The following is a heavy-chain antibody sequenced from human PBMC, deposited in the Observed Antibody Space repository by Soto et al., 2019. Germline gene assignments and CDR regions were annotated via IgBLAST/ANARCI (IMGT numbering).Heavy chain of an antibody. V-gene: IGHV3-33*01. J-gene: IGHJ6*02. CDR2: ILNDGSNR. Sequence: QVQLVESGGGVVQPGRSLRLSCAASGFTFSNYGMHWVRQAPGKGLEWVAVILNDGSNRYHADSVKDRFTISRDNSKNMLYLQMNSLRAEDTAVYYCARDDEYSGNGMDAWGQGTTVTVS. CDR3: ARDDEYSGNGMDA. D-gene: IGHD3-10*01. CDR1: GFTFSNYG.